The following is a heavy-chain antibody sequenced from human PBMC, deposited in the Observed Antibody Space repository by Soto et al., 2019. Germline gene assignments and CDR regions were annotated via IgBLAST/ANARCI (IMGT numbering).Heavy chain of an antibody. D-gene: IGHD2-8*01. CDR3: ARLIGNSWLDS. CDR2: TYYRSKWDY. V-gene: IGHV6-1*01. CDR1: GDGVSTNSAT. Sequence: SQTRSLTCGVSGDGVSTNSATWDWIRQSPSRGLEWLGRTYYRSKWDYDYAASVKGRININPDTSNNQVSLHLNSVTPDDTAVYYCARLIGNSWLDSWGQGTLVTVSS. J-gene: IGHJ5*01.